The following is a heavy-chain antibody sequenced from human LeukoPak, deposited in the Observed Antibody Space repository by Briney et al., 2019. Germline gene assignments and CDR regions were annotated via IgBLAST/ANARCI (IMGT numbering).Heavy chain of an antibody. CDR3: TRVTYYYDNSGYFHFDS. J-gene: IGHJ4*02. CDR1: GFTFGDYA. D-gene: IGHD3-22*01. Sequence: GGSLRLSCTTSGFTFGDYAMSWVRQAPGEGLEWVSFIRRKAHGGTTEYAASVKGRFSSSRDDSKSIAYPQMNSLETEDTAVYFCTRVTYYYDNSGYFHFDSWGQGSLVTVSS. V-gene: IGHV3-49*04. CDR2: IRRKAHGGTT.